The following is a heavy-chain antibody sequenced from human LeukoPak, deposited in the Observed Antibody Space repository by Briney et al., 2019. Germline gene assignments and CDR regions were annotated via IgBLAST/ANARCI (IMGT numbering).Heavy chain of an antibody. D-gene: IGHD5-12*01. CDR1: GGSISSGVYY. CDR3: ARDPRGYSGYDGIDY. V-gene: IGHV4-31*03. J-gene: IGHJ4*02. CDR2: IYYSGST. Sequence: SQTLSLTCTVSGGSISSGVYYWSWIRQHPGKGLEWIGYIYYSGSTYYNPSLKSRVTISVDTSKNQFSLKLSSVTAADTAVYYCARDPRGYSGYDGIDYWGQGTLVTVSS.